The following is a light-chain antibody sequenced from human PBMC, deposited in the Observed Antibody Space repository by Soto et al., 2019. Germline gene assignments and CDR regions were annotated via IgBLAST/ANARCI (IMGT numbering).Light chain of an antibody. CDR2: DNN. CDR1: SSNIGSNY. V-gene: IGLV1-47*02. J-gene: IGLJ2*01. CDR3: AAWDDSLSVV. Sequence: QSVLTQPPSASGTPGQRVTISCSGSSSNIGSNYVSWYQQLQGTAPKLLIYDNNQRPSGVPDRFSGSKAGTSASLAISGLRSEDEADYYCAAWDDSLSVVFGGGTQLTVL.